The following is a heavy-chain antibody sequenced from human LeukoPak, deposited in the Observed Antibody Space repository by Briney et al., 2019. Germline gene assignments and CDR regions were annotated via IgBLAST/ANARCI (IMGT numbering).Heavy chain of an antibody. CDR3: ARGPLLLWFGNWFDP. V-gene: IGHV4-34*01. CDR2: INHSGST. CDR1: GGSFSGYY. J-gene: IGHJ5*02. Sequence: SETLSLTCAVYGGSFSGYYWSWIRQPPGKGLEWIGEINHSGSTNYNPSLKSRVTISVDTSKNQFSLKLSSVTAADTAVYYCARGPLLLWFGNWFDPWGQGTLVTVSS. D-gene: IGHD3-10*01.